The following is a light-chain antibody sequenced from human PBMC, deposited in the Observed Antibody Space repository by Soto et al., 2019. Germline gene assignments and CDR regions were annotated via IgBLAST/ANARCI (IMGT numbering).Light chain of an antibody. J-gene: IGKJ2*03. CDR1: QSVRNSY. CDR2: DAS. Sequence: EIVLTQSPGTLSLSPGERATLSCRASQSVRNSYLAWYQQKPGQAPRLLIYDASSRATGIEDRFSGSGSGTDFTLNISRLEPEDFAVYYCQQYGNAPPYSFGQGTRLEIK. V-gene: IGKV3-20*01. CDR3: QQYGNAPPYS.